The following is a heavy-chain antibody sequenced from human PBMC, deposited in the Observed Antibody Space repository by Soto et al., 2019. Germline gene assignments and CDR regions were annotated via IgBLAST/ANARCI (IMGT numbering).Heavy chain of an antibody. J-gene: IGHJ4*02. D-gene: IGHD3-10*01. V-gene: IGHV3-33*01. CDR2: IWHDGMNK. Sequence: QVQLVESGGGVVQHARSLTLSCAASGFTFSSYGMHWVRQAPGKGLEWVAVIWHDGMNKYYADSVRGRFTISRDNSKNTLYLQMNSLRAEDTAVYYCARDRGSDDPIDYWGQGTLVTVSS. CDR3: ARDRGSDDPIDY. CDR1: GFTFSSYG.